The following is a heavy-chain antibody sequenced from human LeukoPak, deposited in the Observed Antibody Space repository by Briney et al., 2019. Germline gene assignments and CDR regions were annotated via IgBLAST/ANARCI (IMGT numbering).Heavy chain of an antibody. V-gene: IGHV4-59*01. Sequence: SETLSLTCTVSGGSISSYYWSWIRQPPGKGLEWIGYIYYGGSTNYNPSLKSRVTISVDTSKNQFSLKLSSVTAADTAVYYCARGKVGATPDYWGQGTLVTVSS. CDR3: ARGKVGATPDY. J-gene: IGHJ4*02. CDR1: GGSISSYY. D-gene: IGHD1-26*01. CDR2: IYYGGST.